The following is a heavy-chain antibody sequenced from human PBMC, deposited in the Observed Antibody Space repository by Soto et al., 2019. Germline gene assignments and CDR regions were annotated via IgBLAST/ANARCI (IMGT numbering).Heavy chain of an antibody. V-gene: IGHV1-18*01. D-gene: IGHD2-2*01. J-gene: IGHJ5*02. CDR2: ISANIGKT. Sequence: ASVKVSCKASGYTFTIYGISWVRQAPGQGLEWMGRISANIGKTNYAQKLQGRVTITADKSTSTAYMELSGLRSDDTAVYYCAKDLGYCSSTSCYGAPDSFDPWGQGTLVTVSS. CDR1: GYTFTIYG. CDR3: AKDLGYCSSTSCYGAPDSFDP.